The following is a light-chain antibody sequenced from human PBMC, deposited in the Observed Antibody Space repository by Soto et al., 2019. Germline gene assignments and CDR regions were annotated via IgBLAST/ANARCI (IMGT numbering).Light chain of an antibody. CDR3: QTWGTVIPWV. CDR1: SGHSSYA. V-gene: IGLV4-69*01. Sequence: QPVLTQSPSASASLGASVKLTCTLSSGHSSYAIAWHQQQPEKGPRYLMKLNSDGSHSKGDGIPDRFSGSSSGAERYLTISSLQSEDEAYYYCQTWGTVIPWVFGGGTKLTVL. J-gene: IGLJ3*02. CDR2: LNSDGSH.